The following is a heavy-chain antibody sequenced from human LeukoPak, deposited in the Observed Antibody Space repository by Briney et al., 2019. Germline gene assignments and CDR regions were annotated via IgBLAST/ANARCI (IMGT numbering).Heavy chain of an antibody. CDR2: IYTSGST. J-gene: IGHJ4*02. CDR3: ARVSPVQEGFDY. CDR1: GGSISSGSYY. Sequence: SETLSLTCTVSGGSISSGSYYWSWIRQPAGKGLEWIGRIYTSGSTNYNPSLKSRVTISVDTSKNQFSLKLSSVTAADTAVYYCARVSPVQEGFDYWGQGTLVTVSS. V-gene: IGHV4-61*02.